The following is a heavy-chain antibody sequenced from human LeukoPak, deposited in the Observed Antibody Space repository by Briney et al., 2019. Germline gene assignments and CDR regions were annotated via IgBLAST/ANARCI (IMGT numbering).Heavy chain of an antibody. Sequence: GGSLVLSCAASGFTFDDYGMSWVRQAPGKGLEWVSGINWNGGSTRYADSVKGRFTISRDNAKNSLYLQMNSLRAEDTALYYCARAGEDGYYYYYMDVWGKGTTVTVSS. CDR2: INWNGGST. CDR1: GFTFDDYG. D-gene: IGHD3-16*01. V-gene: IGHV3-20*04. CDR3: ARAGEDGYYYYYMDV. J-gene: IGHJ6*03.